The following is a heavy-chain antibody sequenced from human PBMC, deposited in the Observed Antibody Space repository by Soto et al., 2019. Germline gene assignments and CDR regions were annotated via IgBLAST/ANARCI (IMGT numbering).Heavy chain of an antibody. CDR3: AKSFGWYAIDQ. Sequence: QMQLQESGPGLVKPSETLSLTCAVSSASIISEQRWSWVRQPPGKGLEWIGEIHHSGSTNNNPSLRSRVDMSVDKSKNQFSMNLNSLTAADTAVYYCAKSFGWYAIDQWGQGTLVIVSS. CDR1: SASIISEQR. D-gene: IGHD6-19*01. J-gene: IGHJ4*02. CDR2: IHHSGST. V-gene: IGHV4-4*02.